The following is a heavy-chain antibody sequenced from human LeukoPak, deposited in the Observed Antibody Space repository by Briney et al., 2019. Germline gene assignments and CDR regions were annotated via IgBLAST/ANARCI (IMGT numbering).Heavy chain of an antibody. J-gene: IGHJ4*02. CDR3: STILGVITFDY. CDR1: GFTFSNAW. V-gene: IGHV3-15*01. Sequence: GGSLSLSCAVSGFTFSNAWMSWVRQAPGKGLEWVGCIKSKTAGGTTDYAAPVKGRFTISRDDSKNTLYLQMNSLKTEDTAVYYCSTILGVITFDYWGQGTLVTVSS. CDR2: IKSKTAGGTT. D-gene: IGHD3-10*01.